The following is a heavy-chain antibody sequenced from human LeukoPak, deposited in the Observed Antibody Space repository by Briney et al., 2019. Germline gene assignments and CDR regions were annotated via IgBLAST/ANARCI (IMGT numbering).Heavy chain of an antibody. CDR3: AKPGYDFWSGYFTL. CDR2: ITISGGST. D-gene: IGHD3-3*01. V-gene: IGHV3-23*01. CDR1: GFTFSNYG. J-gene: IGHJ4*02. Sequence: GGSLSLSCAASGFTFSNYGMSWVRQAPGKGLEWVSAITISGGSTYYADSVKGRFTISRDNSKNTLYLQMNSLRAEDTAVYYCAKPGYDFWSGYFTLWGQGTLVTVSS.